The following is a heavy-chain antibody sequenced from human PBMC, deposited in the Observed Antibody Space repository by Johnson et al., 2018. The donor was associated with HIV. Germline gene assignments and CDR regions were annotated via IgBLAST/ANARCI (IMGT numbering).Heavy chain of an antibody. J-gene: IGHJ3*02. CDR2: IRYDGSNK. D-gene: IGHD3-22*01. V-gene: IGHV3-30*02. CDR3: AKASNYYDSSRHAFDI. Sequence: QMLLVESGGGVVQPGGSLRLSCAESGFTFSSYGMHWVRQAPGKGLECVAFIRYDGSNKYYADSVKGRFTISRDNSKNTLYLQMNSLRAEDTAVYYCAKASNYYDSSRHAFDIWGQGTMVTVSS. CDR1: GFTFSSYG.